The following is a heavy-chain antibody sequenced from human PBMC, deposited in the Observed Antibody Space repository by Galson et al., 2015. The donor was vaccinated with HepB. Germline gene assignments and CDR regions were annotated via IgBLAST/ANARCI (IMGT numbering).Heavy chain of an antibody. CDR2: ISGSGGST. V-gene: IGHV3-23*01. Sequence: SLRLSCAASGFTFSGYAMSWVRQAPGKGLEWVSAISGSGGSTYYADSVKGRFTISRDNSKNTLYLQMNSLRAEDTAVYYCAKVLRGQPNHTRGDYYGMDVWGQGTTVTVSS. CDR1: GFTFSGYA. J-gene: IGHJ6*02. D-gene: IGHD3-10*01. CDR3: AKVLRGQPNHTRGDYYGMDV.